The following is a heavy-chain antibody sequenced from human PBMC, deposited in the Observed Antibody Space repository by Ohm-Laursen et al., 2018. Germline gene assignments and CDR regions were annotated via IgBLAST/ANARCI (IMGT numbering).Heavy chain of an antibody. Sequence: SLRLSCAASGFTFDDYAMHWVRHAPGKGLEWVSGISWNSGSIGYADSVKGRFTISRDNAKNSLYLQMNSLRAEDTASYYCAKEGSSGYMYYFDYWGQGTLVTVSS. CDR3: AKEGSSGYMYYFDY. V-gene: IGHV3-9*01. J-gene: IGHJ4*02. CDR2: ISWNSGSI. D-gene: IGHD3-22*01. CDR1: GFTFDDYA.